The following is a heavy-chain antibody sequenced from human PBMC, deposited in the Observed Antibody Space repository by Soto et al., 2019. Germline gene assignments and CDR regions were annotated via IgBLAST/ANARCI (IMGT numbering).Heavy chain of an antibody. CDR1: GFTFSSYS. CDR3: ARAGFSKGLANDY. CDR2: ISSSSSYI. Sequence: PGGSLRLSCAASGFTFSSYSMNWVRQAPGKGLEWVSSISSSSSYIYYADSVKGRFTISRDNAKNSLYLQMNSLRAEDTAVYYCARAGFSKGLANDYWGQGTLVTVSS. D-gene: IGHD3-10*01. V-gene: IGHV3-21*01. J-gene: IGHJ4*02.